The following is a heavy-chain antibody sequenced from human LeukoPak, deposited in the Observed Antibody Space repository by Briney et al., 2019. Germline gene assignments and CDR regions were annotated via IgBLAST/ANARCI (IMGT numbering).Heavy chain of an antibody. D-gene: IGHD2-2*01. CDR1: GGSISSSSYY. J-gene: IGHJ3*02. CDR2: IYYSGST. CDR3: ARLGVVVVPAAMSGAFDI. Sequence: SETLSLTCTVSGGSISSSSYYWGWIRQPPGKGLEWIGSIYYSGSTYYNPSLKSRVTISVDTSKNQFSLKLSSVTAADTAVYYCARLGVVVVPAAMSGAFDIWGQGTMVTVSS. V-gene: IGHV4-39*07.